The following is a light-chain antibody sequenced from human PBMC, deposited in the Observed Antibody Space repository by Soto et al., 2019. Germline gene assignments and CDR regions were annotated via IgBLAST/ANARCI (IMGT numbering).Light chain of an antibody. CDR3: QQYNYWPYT. CDR2: DAS. CDR1: QSVNSN. Sequence: EIMMTQSPVTLFVSPGERATLSCRASQSVNSNLAWYQRKPGQAPRLLIYDASTRATGVPARFSGSGSGTDFTLTISSLQSEDFAGYYCQQYNYWPYTFGQGPRWIS. V-gene: IGKV3-15*01. J-gene: IGKJ2*01.